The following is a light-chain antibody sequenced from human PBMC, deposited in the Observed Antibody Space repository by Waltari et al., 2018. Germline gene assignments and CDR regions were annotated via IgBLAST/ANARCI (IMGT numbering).Light chain of an antibody. CDR3: QKYGSLPTT. CDR1: PSVSRY. Sequence: EIVLTQSGTLSLSPGERATLSCRASPSVSRYLAWYQQKPGQAPRLLIYDASSRATGIPDRFSGSGSGTDFSLTISRLEPEDFAVYYCQKYGSLPTTFGQGTKVEIK. CDR2: DAS. J-gene: IGKJ1*01. V-gene: IGKV3-20*01.